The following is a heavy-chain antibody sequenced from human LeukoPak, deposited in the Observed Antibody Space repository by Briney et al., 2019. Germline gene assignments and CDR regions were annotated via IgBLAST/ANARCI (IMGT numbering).Heavy chain of an antibody. Sequence: ASVKVSCKASGYTFTNYGISWVRQAPGQGLEWMGWISAYNGNTNYAQKLQGRVTMTEDTSTDTAYMELSSLRSEDTAVYYCATDISSGIAAPGYFDYWGQGTLVTVSS. V-gene: IGHV1-18*01. D-gene: IGHD6-13*01. CDR3: ATDISSGIAAPGYFDY. CDR1: GYTFTNYG. J-gene: IGHJ4*02. CDR2: ISAYNGNT.